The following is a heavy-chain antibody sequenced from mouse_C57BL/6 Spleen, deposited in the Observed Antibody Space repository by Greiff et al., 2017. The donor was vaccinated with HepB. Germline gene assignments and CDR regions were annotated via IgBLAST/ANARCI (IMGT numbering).Heavy chain of an antibody. J-gene: IGHJ1*03. CDR1: GYTFTSYW. CDR2: IDPSDSYT. Sequence: QVQLQQPGAELVKPGASVKLSCKASGYTFTSYWMQWVKLRPGQGLEWIGEIDPSDSYTNYNQKFKGKATLTVDTSSSTAYMQLSSLTSEDSAVYYCARAGNSYWYFDVWGTGTTVTVSS. CDR3: ARAGNSYWYFDV. V-gene: IGHV1-50*01.